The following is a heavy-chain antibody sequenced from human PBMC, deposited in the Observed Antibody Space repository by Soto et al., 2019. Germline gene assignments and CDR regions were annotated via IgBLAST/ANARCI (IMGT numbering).Heavy chain of an antibody. CDR2: IIPIFGTA. Sequence: QVQLVQSGAAVKKPGSSVKVSCKASGGNFSSYAISWVRQAPGQGLEWMGGIIPIFGTANYAQKFQGRVTITADESTSTAYMELSSLRSEDTAVYYCASGMLADHPYYYGMDVWGQGTTVTVSS. CDR3: ASGMLADHPYYYGMDV. V-gene: IGHV1-69*01. CDR1: GGNFSSYA. D-gene: IGHD2-8*01. J-gene: IGHJ6*02.